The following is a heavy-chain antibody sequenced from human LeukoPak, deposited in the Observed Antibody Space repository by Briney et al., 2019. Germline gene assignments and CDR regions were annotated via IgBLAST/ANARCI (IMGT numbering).Heavy chain of an antibody. J-gene: IGHJ1*01. CDR3: ARAFQGEWFGELPVGGD. CDR2: ISSSSSYI. Sequence: GGSLRLSCAASGFTFSSYSMNWVRQAPGKGLEWVSSISSSSSYIYYADSVKGRFTISRDNAKNSLYLQMNSLRAEDTAVYYCARAFQGEWFGELPVGGDWGQDTLVTVSS. D-gene: IGHD3-10*01. CDR1: GFTFSSYS. V-gene: IGHV3-21*01.